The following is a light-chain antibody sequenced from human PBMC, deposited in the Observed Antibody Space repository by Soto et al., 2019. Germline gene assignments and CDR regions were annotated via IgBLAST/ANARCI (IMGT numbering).Light chain of an antibody. CDR1: QSIMSH. CDR2: AAS. J-gene: IGKJ1*01. Sequence: DIQMTQSPSSLSASVGDRVTITCRASQSIMSHLNWYQHKSGKAPKLLIYAASSLHSGVPSRFSGSGSGTDFTLTISSLQAEDFATYYCQQSYKTPRTFGQGTKVEIK. V-gene: IGKV1-39*01. CDR3: QQSYKTPRT.